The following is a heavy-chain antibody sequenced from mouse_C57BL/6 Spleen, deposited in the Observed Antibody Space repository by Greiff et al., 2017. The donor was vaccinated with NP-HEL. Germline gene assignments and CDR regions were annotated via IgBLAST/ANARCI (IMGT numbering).Heavy chain of an antibody. Sequence: QVQLQQPGAELVKPGASVKMSCKASGYTFTSYWITWVKQRPGQGLEWLGDICPGSGSTNYTEKFKSKATLTVDTSSSTAYMQLSSLTSEDYAVYYCARQGSSGYENWGQGTTLTVSS. V-gene: IGHV1-55*01. CDR3: ARQGSSGYEN. CDR1: GYTFTSYW. D-gene: IGHD3-2*02. J-gene: IGHJ2*01. CDR2: ICPGSGST.